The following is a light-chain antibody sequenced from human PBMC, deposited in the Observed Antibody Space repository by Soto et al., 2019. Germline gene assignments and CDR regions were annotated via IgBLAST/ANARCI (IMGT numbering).Light chain of an antibody. CDR3: SSYAGNFHFV. J-gene: IGLJ1*01. Sequence: QSVLTQPRSVSGSPGQSVTISCTGTSSDVGGYNYVSWYQQHPGKAPKHIIYDVNKRPSGVPGRLSASKSGNTASLTISGLQADDEADYYCSSYAGNFHFVFGSGTKLTVL. V-gene: IGLV2-11*01. CDR1: SSDVGGYNY. CDR2: DVN.